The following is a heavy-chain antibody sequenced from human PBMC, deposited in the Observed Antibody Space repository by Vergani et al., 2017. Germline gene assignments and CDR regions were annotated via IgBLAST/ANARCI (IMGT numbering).Heavy chain of an antibody. Sequence: QVQLVESGGGVVQPGRSLRLSCAASGFTFSSYGMHWVRQAPGKGLGWVAVIWYDGSNKYYADSVKGRFTISRDNSKNTLYLQMNSLRAEDTAVYYCARDNCSSTSCYLYYYYGMDVWGQGTTVTVSS. CDR3: ARDNCSSTSCYLYYYYGMDV. CDR2: IWYDGSNK. V-gene: IGHV3-33*01. J-gene: IGHJ6*02. CDR1: GFTFSSYG. D-gene: IGHD2-2*01.